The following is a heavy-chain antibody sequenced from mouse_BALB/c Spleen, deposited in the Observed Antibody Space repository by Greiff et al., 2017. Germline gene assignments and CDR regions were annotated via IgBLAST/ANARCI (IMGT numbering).Heavy chain of an antibody. CDR2: ISTYYGDA. CDR1: GYTFTDYA. CDR3: ARGGITTSFDY. J-gene: IGHJ2*01. Sequence: QVQLQQSGAELVRPGVSVKISCKGSGYTFTDYAMHWVKQSHAKSLEWIGVISTYYGDASYNQKFKGKATMTVDKSSSTAYMELARLTSEDSAIYYCARGGITTSFDYWGQGTTLTVSS. D-gene: IGHD2-4*01. V-gene: IGHV1S137*01.